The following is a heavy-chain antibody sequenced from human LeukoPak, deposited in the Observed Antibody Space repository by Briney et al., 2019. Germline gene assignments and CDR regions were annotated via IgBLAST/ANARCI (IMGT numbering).Heavy chain of an antibody. CDR3: ARAGGGDILTGYLNFDY. CDR1: GGSISSGGYY. D-gene: IGHD3-9*01. V-gene: IGHV4-30-2*01. CDR2: IYHSGST. Sequence: SETLSLTCTVSGGSISSGGYYWSWIRQPPGKGLEWIGYIYHSGSTNYNPSLKSRVTISVDKSKNQFSLKLSSVTAADTAVYYCARAGGGDILTGYLNFDYWGQGTLVTVSS. J-gene: IGHJ4*02.